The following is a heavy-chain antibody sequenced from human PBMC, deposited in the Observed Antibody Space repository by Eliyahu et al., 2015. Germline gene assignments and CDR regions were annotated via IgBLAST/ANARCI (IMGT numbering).Heavy chain of an antibody. CDR2: INAGNGNT. V-gene: IGHV1-3*01. CDR3: ARGVWVASGIQYYFDF. D-gene: IGHD1-1*01. CDR1: GFTFTTFA. Sequence: QVQLVQSGADVKKPGASVKVSCKASGFTFTTFAIXWVRQAPGQRLEWMGWINAGNGNTKYSQKFQGRVTITRDTSASTAYMQLSSLRSEDTAVYYCARGVWVASGIQYYFDFWGQGTLVTVSS. J-gene: IGHJ4*02.